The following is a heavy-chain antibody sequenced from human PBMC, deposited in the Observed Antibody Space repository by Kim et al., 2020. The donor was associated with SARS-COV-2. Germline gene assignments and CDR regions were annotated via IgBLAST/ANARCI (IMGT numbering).Heavy chain of an antibody. J-gene: IGHJ4*02. D-gene: IGHD6-13*01. CDR3: AKDKYSSSWYYFDY. Sequence: GGSLRLSCAASGFTFGDYAMHWVRQAPRKGLEWVSGISWNSGSIGYADSVKGRFTISRDNAKNSLYLQMNSLRAEDTALYYCAKDKYSSSWYYFDYWGQGTLVTVSS. CDR1: GFTFGDYA. CDR2: ISWNSGSI. V-gene: IGHV3-9*01.